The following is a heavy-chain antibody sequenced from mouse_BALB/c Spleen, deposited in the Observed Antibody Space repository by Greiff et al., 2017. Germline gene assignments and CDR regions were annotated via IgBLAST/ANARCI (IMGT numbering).Heavy chain of an antibody. CDR3: ASDYDGMDY. J-gene: IGHJ4*01. CDR1: GYSITSGYY. CDR2: ISYDGSN. D-gene: IGHD2-12*01. Sequence: EVKLQESGPGLVKPSQSLSLTCSVTGYSITSGYYWNWIRQIPGNKLEWMGYISYDGSNNYNPSLKNRISITRDTSKNQFFLKLNSVTTEDTATYYCASDYDGMDYWGQGTSVTVSS. V-gene: IGHV3-6*02.